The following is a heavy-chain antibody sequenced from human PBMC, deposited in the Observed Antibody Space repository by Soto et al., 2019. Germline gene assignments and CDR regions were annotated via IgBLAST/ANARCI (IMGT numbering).Heavy chain of an antibody. CDR3: VRTLNEWLLGLD. J-gene: IGHJ4*02. D-gene: IGHD3-3*01. V-gene: IGHV1-18*01. CDR2: ISAYNGNT. Sequence: ASVKVSCKASGYTFTRYGISWVRKAPGQGLEWMGWISAYNGNTNYAQQFQGRVTMTTDTSTSTAYMELRSLRSDDTALYYCVRTLNEWLLGLDWGQGTLVTVSS. CDR1: GYTFTRYG.